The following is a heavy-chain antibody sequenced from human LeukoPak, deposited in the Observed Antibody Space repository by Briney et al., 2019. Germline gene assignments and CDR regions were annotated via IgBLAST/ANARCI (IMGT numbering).Heavy chain of an antibody. J-gene: IGHJ4*02. D-gene: IGHD5-18*01. CDR3: ARVNSYGSRGYYFDY. CDR1: GGTFSSYA. V-gene: IGHV1-69*04. CDR2: IIPILGIA. Sequence: PVKVSCKASGGTFSSYAISWVRQAPGQGLEWMGRIIPILGIANYAQKFQGRVTITADKSTSTAYMELSSLRSEDTAVYYCARVNSYGSRGYYFDYWGQGTLVTVSS.